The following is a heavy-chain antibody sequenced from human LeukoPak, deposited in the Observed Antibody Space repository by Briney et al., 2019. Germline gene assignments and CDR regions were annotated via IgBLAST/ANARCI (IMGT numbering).Heavy chain of an antibody. CDR3: ARDEAILNWFDP. J-gene: IGHJ5*02. V-gene: IGHV1-46*01. CDR1: GYTFTGYY. CDR2: INPSGGST. Sequence: GASVKVSCKASGYTFTGYYMHWVRQAPGQGLEWMGIINPSGGSTSYAQKFQGRVTMTRDTSTSTVYMELSSLRSEDTAVYYCARDEAILNWFDPWGQGTLVTVSS.